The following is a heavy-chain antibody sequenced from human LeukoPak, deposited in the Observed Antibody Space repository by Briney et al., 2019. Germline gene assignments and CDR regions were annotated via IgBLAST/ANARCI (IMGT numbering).Heavy chain of an antibody. CDR1: GYTFTSYD. CDR2: MSTNSGDT. J-gene: IGHJ4*02. CDR3: ARGPPNCGYDY. V-gene: IGHV1-8*01. Sequence: ASVKVSCKASGYTFTSYDFNWVRQATGQRPEWMGWMSTNSGDTGYAQKFQDRVTMTRNTSISTAYMELSSLRSDDTAVYYCARGPPNCGYDYWGPGTLVTVSS. D-gene: IGHD7-27*01.